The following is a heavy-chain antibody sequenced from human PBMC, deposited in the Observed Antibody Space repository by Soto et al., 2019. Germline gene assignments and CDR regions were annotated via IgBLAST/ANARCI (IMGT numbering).Heavy chain of an antibody. CDR1: GFTFSSYA. CDR3: AKSDNYCGGDCYPGNAFDI. D-gene: IGHD2-21*02. V-gene: IGHV3-23*01. J-gene: IGHJ3*02. CDR2: ISGSGGST. Sequence: GGSLRLSCAASGFTFSSYAMSWVRQAPGKGLEWVSAISGSGGSTYYADSVKGRFTISRDNSKNTLYLQMNSLRAEDTAVYYCAKSDNYCGGDCYPGNAFDIWGQGTMVTVSS.